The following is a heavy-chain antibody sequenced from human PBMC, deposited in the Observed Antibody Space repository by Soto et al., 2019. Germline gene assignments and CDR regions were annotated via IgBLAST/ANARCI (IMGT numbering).Heavy chain of an antibody. CDR3: AREGIFGVVIRYYYYGMDV. V-gene: IGHV3-21*01. CDR2: ISSSSSYI. J-gene: IGHJ6*02. D-gene: IGHD3-3*01. Sequence: PGGSLRLSCAASGFTFSSYSMNWVRQAPGKGLEWVSSISSSSSYIYYADSVKGRFTISRDNAKNSLYLQMNSLRAEDTAVYYCAREGIFGVVIRYYYYGMDVWGQGTTVTVSS. CDR1: GFTFSSYS.